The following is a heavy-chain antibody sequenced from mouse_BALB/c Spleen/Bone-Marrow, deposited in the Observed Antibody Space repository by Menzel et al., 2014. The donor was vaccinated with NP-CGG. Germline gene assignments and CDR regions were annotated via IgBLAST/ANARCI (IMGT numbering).Heavy chain of an antibody. Sequence: QVQLQQSGPGLVAPSQSLSITCTVSGFSLTSYGVHWVRQPPGKGLEWLGVIWAGGSTYYNSALMSRLSISKDNSKSQVFLKMNSLQTDDTAMYYCASPICYDYPLFAYWGQGTLVTVSA. D-gene: IGHD2-4*01. CDR2: IWAGGST. J-gene: IGHJ3*01. CDR3: ASPICYDYPLFAY. V-gene: IGHV2-9*02. CDR1: GFSLTSYG.